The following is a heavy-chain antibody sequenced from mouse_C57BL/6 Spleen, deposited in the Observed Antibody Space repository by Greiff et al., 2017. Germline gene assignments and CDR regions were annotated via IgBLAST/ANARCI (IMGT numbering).Heavy chain of an antibody. CDR3: ARGLLFDY. CDR2: IYPGDGDT. D-gene: IGHD3-1*01. CDR1: GYAFSSSW. Sequence: QVQLQQSGPELVKPGASVKISCKASGYAFSSSWMNWVKQRPGKGLEWIGRIYPGDGDTNYNGKFKGKATLTADKSSSTAYMQLSSLTSEDSAVYFCARGLLFDYWGQGTTLTVSS. V-gene: IGHV1-82*01. J-gene: IGHJ2*01.